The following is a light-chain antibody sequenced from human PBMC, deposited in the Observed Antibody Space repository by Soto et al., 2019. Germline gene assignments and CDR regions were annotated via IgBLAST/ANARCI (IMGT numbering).Light chain of an antibody. V-gene: IGKV3-15*01. CDR3: QQYENWPRT. CDR1: QSISRN. Sequence: EILLTQSPATLSVSPGERATLSCRASQSISRNLAWYQQKPGQAPRLLIYGASSRASSIPARFSGSGSGTEFTLSISSLESEDFSVYYCQQYENWPRTFGQGTKVDIK. CDR2: GAS. J-gene: IGKJ1*01.